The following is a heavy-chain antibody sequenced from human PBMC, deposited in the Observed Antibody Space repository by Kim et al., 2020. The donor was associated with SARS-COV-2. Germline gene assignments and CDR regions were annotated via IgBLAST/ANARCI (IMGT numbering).Heavy chain of an antibody. Sequence: SVKGRFTISRDNAKNSLYLKMNSLRAEDTAVYYCARFTSSSYYYYGMDVWGQGTTVTVSS. CDR3: ARFTSSSYYYYGMDV. D-gene: IGHD3-3*01. J-gene: IGHJ6*02. V-gene: IGHV3-48*03.